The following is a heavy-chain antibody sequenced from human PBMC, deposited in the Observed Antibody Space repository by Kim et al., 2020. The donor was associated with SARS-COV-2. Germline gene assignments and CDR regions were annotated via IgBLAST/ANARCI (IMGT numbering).Heavy chain of an antibody. Sequence: GGSLRLSCAASGFTFSSYSMNWVRQAPGKGLEWVSSISSSSSYIYYADSVKGRFTISRDNAKNSLYLQMNSLRAEDTAVYYCARDPVLEPVVAATRWFDPWGQGTLVTVSS. D-gene: IGHD2-15*01. CDR1: GFTFSSYS. CDR2: ISSSSSYI. J-gene: IGHJ5*02. V-gene: IGHV3-21*01. CDR3: ARDPVLEPVVAATRWFDP.